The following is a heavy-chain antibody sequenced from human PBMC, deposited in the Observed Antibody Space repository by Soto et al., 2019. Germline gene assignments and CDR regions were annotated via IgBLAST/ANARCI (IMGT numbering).Heavy chain of an antibody. V-gene: IGHV4-4*02. Sequence: GPGPRLPSETLSLTCAVSGGSISSSNWWSWVRQPPGKGLEWIGEIYHSGSTNYNPSLKSRVTISVDKSKNQFSLKLSSVTAADTAVYYCACGGYYDSSGYRSRNAFDIWGQGTMVTVSS. J-gene: IGHJ3*02. D-gene: IGHD3-22*01. CDR1: GGSISSSNW. CDR3: ACGGYYDSSGYRSRNAFDI. CDR2: IYHSGST.